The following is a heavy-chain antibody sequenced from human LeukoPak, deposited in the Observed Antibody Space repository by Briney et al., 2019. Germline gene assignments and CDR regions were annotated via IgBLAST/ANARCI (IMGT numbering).Heavy chain of an antibody. CDR2: IYYSGST. Sequence: PSETLSLTCTVSGGSISSYYWSWIRQPPGKGLEWIGYIYYSGSTNYNPSLKSRVTISVDTSKNQFSLKLSSVTAADTAVYYCASXXXXLXRXXDPWGQXTLVTVSS. CDR3: ASXXXXLXRXXDP. V-gene: IGHV4-59*01. J-gene: IGHJ5*02. CDR1: GGSISSYY.